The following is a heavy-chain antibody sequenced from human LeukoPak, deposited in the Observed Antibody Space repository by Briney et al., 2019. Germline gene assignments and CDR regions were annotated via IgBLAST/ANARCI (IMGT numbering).Heavy chain of an antibody. CDR1: GGSISAYY. Sequence: SETLSLTCTVSGGSISAYYWTWIRQPPGKGLEWIGYIYYSGSTNYNPSLKSRVTISVGTSKNQFSLKLSSVTAADTAVYYCATIAGSSSYWGQGTLVTVSS. D-gene: IGHD6-6*01. CDR3: ATIAGSSSY. J-gene: IGHJ4*02. V-gene: IGHV4-59*08. CDR2: IYYSGST.